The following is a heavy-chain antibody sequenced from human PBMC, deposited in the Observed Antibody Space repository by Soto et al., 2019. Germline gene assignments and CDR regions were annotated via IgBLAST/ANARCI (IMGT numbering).Heavy chain of an antibody. J-gene: IGHJ5*02. D-gene: IGHD6-13*01. CDR1: GGNFSSYA. V-gene: IGHV1-69*01. CDR3: ARDVAAAGKVWFDP. Sequence: QVQLVQSGAEVKKPGSSVKVSCKASGGNFSSYAISWVRQAPGQGLEWMGGIIPIFGTANYAQKFQGRVTITADESTSTAYMELSSLRSEDTAVYYCARDVAAAGKVWFDPWGQGTLVTVSS. CDR2: IIPIFGTA.